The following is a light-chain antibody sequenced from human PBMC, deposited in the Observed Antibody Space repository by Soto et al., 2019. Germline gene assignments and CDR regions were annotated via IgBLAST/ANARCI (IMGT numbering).Light chain of an antibody. CDR3: QQYNDWPPWT. V-gene: IGKV3-15*01. CDR1: QSIRTN. J-gene: IGKJ1*01. Sequence: DIVMTQSPATLSVSPGERATLSCRASQSIRTNLAWYQQKPGQSPRLLIYGASTRATGIPARFSGSGSGTEFILPISSLQSEDFAVYFCQQYNDWPPWTFGQGTKVEI. CDR2: GAS.